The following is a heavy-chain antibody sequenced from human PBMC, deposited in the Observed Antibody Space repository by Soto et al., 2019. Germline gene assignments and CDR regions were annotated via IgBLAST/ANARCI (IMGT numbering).Heavy chain of an antibody. CDR1: GYSFTSYW. V-gene: IGHV5-51*01. CDR2: IYPGDSDT. J-gene: IGHJ6*02. D-gene: IGHD3-3*01. CDR3: ARHIPARFNYAFWSGRYYYYYGMDV. Sequence: PGESLKISCKGSGYSFTSYWIGWVRQMPGKGLEWMGIIYPGDSDTRYSPSFQGQVTISADKSISTAYLQWSSLKASDTAMYYCARHIPARFNYAFWSGRYYYYYGMDVWGQGTTVTVSS.